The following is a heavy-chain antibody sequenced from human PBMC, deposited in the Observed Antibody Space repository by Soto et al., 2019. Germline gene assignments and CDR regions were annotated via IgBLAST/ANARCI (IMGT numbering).Heavy chain of an antibody. V-gene: IGHV3-23*01. J-gene: IGHJ4*02. CDR2: LSDSGGSI. CDR1: GFTFNRHA. CDR3: XXXXXXXXXXXFDL. Sequence: EVQLLESGGGLVQPGGSLRLSCTASGFTFNRHAMTWVRQAPGKGLEWVSGLSDSGGSIYYADSVKGRFTISRDNSMNTLYLQMNTLRAEDTAXXXXXXXXXXXXXXXFDLWGQGTLVTVSS.